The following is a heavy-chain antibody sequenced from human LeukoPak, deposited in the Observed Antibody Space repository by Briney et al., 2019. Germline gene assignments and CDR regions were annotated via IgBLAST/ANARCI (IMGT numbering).Heavy chain of an antibody. CDR2: INPNSGGT. CDR3: ARDLGISRIQLWPFDY. V-gene: IGHV1-2*02. D-gene: IGHD5-18*01. Sequence: ASVKVSCKASGYTFTSYYMHWVRQAPGQGFEWMGWINPNSGGTNYAQKFQGRVTMTRDTSISTAYMELSRLRSDDTAVYYCARDLGISRIQLWPFDYWGQGTLVTVSS. J-gene: IGHJ4*02. CDR1: GYTFTSYY.